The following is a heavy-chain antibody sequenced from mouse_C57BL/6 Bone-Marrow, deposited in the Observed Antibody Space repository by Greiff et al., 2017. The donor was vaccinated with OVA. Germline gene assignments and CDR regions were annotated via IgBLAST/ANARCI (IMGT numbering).Heavy chain of an antibody. CDR1: GYTFTSYW. V-gene: IGHV1-55*01. D-gene: IGHD1-1*01. CDR3: ARREITTVSSVAMDY. J-gene: IGHJ4*01. CDR2: IYPGSGST. Sequence: VQLQESGAELVKPGASVKMSCKASGYTFTSYWITWVKQRPGQGLEWIGDIYPGSGSTNYNEKFKSKATLTVDTSSSTAYMQLSSLTSEDSAVYYCARREITTVSSVAMDYWGEGTPVTVSS.